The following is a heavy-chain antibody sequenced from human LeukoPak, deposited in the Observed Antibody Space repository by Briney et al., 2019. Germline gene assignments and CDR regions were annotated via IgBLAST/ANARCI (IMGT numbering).Heavy chain of an antibody. CDR3: ATGGETFLVGATDY. V-gene: IGHV1-2*02. CDR1: GYTFTGYY. J-gene: IGHJ4*02. D-gene: IGHD1-26*01. Sequence: ASVKVSCKASGYTFTGYYIHWVRQAPGQGLEWMGWINPNSGGTNYAQKFQGRVTMTRDTSISTAYMELSSLRSEDTAVYYCATGGETFLVGATDYWGQGTLVTVSS. CDR2: INPNSGGT.